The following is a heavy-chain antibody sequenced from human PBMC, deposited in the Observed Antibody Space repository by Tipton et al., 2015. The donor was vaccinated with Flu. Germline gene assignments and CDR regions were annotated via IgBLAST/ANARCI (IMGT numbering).Heavy chain of an antibody. Sequence: QLVQSGAEVKKPGESLKISCKGSGYSFTSHWIGWVRQMPGKGLEWMGIIYPGDSDTRYSPSFQGQVTISADKSISTAYLQWSSLKASDTAMYYCARLQRGSGPSLWVSDAFDIWGQGTMVTVSS. CDR2: IYPGDSDT. V-gene: IGHV5-51*01. J-gene: IGHJ3*02. CDR1: GYSFTSHW. CDR3: ARLQRGSGPSLWVSDAFDI. D-gene: IGHD3-3*01.